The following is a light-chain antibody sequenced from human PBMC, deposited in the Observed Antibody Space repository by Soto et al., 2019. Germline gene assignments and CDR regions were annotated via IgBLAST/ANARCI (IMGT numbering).Light chain of an antibody. CDR2: DAS. CDR3: QQYGSSPYT. Sequence: EIVLTQSPGTLSLSPGERATLSCRASQSVSSSYLAWHQQKPGQAPRLLIYDASSRATGIPDRFSGSGSGTDLTLTISRLEPEDFAVYYCQQYGSSPYTFGQGTKLEIK. J-gene: IGKJ2*01. CDR1: QSVSSSY. V-gene: IGKV3-20*01.